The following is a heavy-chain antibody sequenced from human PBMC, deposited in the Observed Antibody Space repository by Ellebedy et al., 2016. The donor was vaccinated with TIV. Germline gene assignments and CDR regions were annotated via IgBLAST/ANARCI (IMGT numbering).Heavy chain of an antibody. CDR1: GYTFTGSY. D-gene: IGHD1-26*01. J-gene: IGHJ4*02. V-gene: IGHV1-2*04. CDR2: SNPNSGGT. Sequence: AASVQVSCKASGYTFTGSYMHWVRQAPGQGLEWMGWSNPNSGGTNYAQKFQGWVTMTRDTSISTAYMELSRLRSDDTAVYYCARDGGSYSDFDYWGQGTLVTVSS. CDR3: ARDGGSYSDFDY.